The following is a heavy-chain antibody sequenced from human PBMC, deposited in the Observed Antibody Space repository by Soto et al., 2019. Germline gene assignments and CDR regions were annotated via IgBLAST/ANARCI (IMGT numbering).Heavy chain of an antibody. J-gene: IGHJ4*02. CDR2: IYWDDDK. V-gene: IGHV2-5*02. CDR3: AQRRDGNNYLDY. CDR1: GFSFSTSGGG. Sequence: QITLTESGPTLVKPTQTLTLTCTFSGFSFSTSGGGVGWIRQPPGKALEWLALIYWDDDKRYSPSLKSRLTITKDPSKNQVVLTMTNMDPVDTAPYYCAQRRDGNNYLDYWGQGTLVTVSS.